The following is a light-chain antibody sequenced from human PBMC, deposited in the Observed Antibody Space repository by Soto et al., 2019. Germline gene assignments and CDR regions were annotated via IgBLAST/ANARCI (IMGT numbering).Light chain of an antibody. CDR1: QDVSSW. CDR3: QQAYRFPRT. Sequence: DIQMTQSPSSVSASVGERVTITCRARQDVSSWLAWYQQKPGKAPKLLIYAASSLQSGVPSRFSGSGSGTDFILTISILQPEDFATYYCQQAYRFPRTFGQGTKLEIK. CDR2: AAS. V-gene: IGKV1-12*01. J-gene: IGKJ2*01.